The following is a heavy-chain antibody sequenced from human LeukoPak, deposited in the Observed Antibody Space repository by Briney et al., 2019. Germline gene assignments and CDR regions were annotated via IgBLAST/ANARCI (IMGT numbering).Heavy chain of an antibody. D-gene: IGHD2-15*01. CDR3: ARIGYASSTFDY. CDR2: IKQDGSEK. V-gene: IGHV3-7*01. J-gene: IGHJ4*02. CDR1: GFTFTKYW. Sequence: GGSLRLSCAASGFTFTKYWMSWVRQAPGKGREWVANIKQDGSEKHYVGSLKGRFTISRDNAKNSVYLEMDSLRAEDTAVYYCARIGYASSTFDYWGPGTLVIVSS.